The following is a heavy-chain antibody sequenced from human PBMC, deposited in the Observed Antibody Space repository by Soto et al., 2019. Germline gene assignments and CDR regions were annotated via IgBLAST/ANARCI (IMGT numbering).Heavy chain of an antibody. J-gene: IGHJ3*02. CDR2: IIGSEAST. Sequence: EVQLLESGGGLVQPGGSLRLSCAVSGYTFNTYPMNWVRQAPGKGLEWVSVIIGSEASTYYADSVKGRFTISRDTSKNTLFLQINSVRADDTAVYYCAKGGAFEIWGQGTMVTVSS. V-gene: IGHV3-23*01. CDR1: GYTFNTYP. CDR3: AKGGAFEI.